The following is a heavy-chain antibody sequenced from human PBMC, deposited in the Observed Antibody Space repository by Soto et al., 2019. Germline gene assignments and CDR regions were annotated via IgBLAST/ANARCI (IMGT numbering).Heavy chain of an antibody. CDR3: AKDRVGAIYYYYGMDV. CDR1: GFTFSSYG. CDR2: ISYDGSNK. J-gene: IGHJ6*02. Sequence: GGSLRLSCAASGFTFSSYGMHWVRQAPGKGLEWVAVISYDGSNKYYADSVKGRFTISRDNSKNTLYLQMNSLRAEDTAVYYCAKDRVGAIYYYYGMDVWGQGTTVTVSS. D-gene: IGHD1-26*01. V-gene: IGHV3-30*18.